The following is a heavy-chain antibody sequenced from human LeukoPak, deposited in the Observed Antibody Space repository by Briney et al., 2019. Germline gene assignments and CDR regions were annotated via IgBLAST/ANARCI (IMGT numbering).Heavy chain of an antibody. Sequence: GGSLRLSCTASGFTFSSYAMHWVRQAPGKGLEWVAVISYDGSNKYYADSVKGRFTISRDNSKNTLCLQMNSLRAEDTAVYYCARASDIVVVVAAIDYWGQGTLVTVSS. CDR3: ARASDIVVVVAAIDY. J-gene: IGHJ4*02. V-gene: IGHV3-30-3*01. CDR2: ISYDGSNK. D-gene: IGHD2-15*01. CDR1: GFTFSSYA.